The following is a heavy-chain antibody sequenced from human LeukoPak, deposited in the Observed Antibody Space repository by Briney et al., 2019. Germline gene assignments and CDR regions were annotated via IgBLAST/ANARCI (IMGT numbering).Heavy chain of an antibody. CDR2: IYYSGST. J-gene: IGHJ4*02. CDR3: ARERFIVGATQTLDY. D-gene: IGHD1-26*01. V-gene: IGHV4-39*02. Sequence: SETLSLTCTVSGGSISSSGYNWGWIRQPPGKGLEWIGSIYYSGSTYYNPFLRSRVTISVDTSKNQFSLRLSSVTAADTAVYFCARERFIVGATQTLDYWGQGTLVTVSS. CDR1: GGSISSSGYN.